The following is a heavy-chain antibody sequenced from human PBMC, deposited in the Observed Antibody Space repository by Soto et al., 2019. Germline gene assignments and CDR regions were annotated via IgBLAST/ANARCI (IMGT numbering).Heavy chain of an antibody. J-gene: IGHJ4*02. Sequence: QITLKESGPTLVKPTQTLTLTCTFSGFSLSTNRVGVGWIRQPPGKALEWLALVYWDDDKRYSPYLKCRLTITTDTAKNQVVLTMTNIAPVDTATYYCAHSPDPNSREFDYRGQGTLVIVSS. CDR2: VYWDDDK. V-gene: IGHV2-5*02. D-gene: IGHD5-18*01. CDR1: GFSLSTNRVG. CDR3: AHSPDPNSREFDY.